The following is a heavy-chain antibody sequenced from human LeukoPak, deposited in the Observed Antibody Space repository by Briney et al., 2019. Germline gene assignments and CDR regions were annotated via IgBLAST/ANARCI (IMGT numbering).Heavy chain of an antibody. CDR1: GGTFSSYA. CDR2: IIPIFGTA. J-gene: IGHJ1*01. CDR3: ARFYDSSGWYFQH. D-gene: IGHD3-22*01. Sequence: SVKVSCKDSGGTFSSYAISWVRQAPGQGLEWMGGIIPIFGTANYAQKFQGRVTITADESTSTAYMELSSLRSEDTAVYYCARFYDSSGWYFQHWGQGTLVTVSS. V-gene: IGHV1-69*13.